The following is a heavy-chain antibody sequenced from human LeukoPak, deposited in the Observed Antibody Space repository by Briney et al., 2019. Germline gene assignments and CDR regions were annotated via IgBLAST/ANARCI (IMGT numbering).Heavy chain of an antibody. J-gene: IGHJ3*02. CDR3: ANDFDLLAALRSGVAVDI. Sequence: GGSLRLSCAASGFTFRSYSMCWVPHAPGKGLEWGSSLSGGGGTSYYADSVRGRFTISRDNSKNTLYLQMNSLRAEDTAVYYCANDFDLLAALRSGVAVDIWGQGTMVTVSS. CDR1: GFTFRSYS. D-gene: IGHD3-10*01. V-gene: IGHV3-23*01. CDR2: LSGGGGTS.